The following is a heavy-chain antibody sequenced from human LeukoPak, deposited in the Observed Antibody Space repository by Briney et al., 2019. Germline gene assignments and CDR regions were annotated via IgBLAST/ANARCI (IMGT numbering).Heavy chain of an antibody. CDR2: IYHSGST. CDR1: GYSISSGYY. D-gene: IGHD3-9*01. J-gene: IGHJ4*02. Sequence: ETLSLTCTVSGYSISSGYYWGWIRQPPGKGLEWIGSIYHSGSTYYNPSLKSRVTISVDTSKNQFSLKLSSVTAADTAVYYCARQSPVGLGLRYFDWLGGPSGDYFDYWGQGTLVTVSS. V-gene: IGHV4-38-2*02. CDR3: ARQSPVGLGLRYFDWLGGPSGDYFDY.